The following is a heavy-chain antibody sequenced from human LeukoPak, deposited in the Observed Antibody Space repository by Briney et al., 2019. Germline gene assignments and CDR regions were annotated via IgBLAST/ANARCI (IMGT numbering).Heavy chain of an antibody. CDR2: IIPIFGTA. CDR3: ARAVGGYFDWLSPYFDC. Sequence: GASVKVSCKASGGTFSSYAISWVRQAPGQGLEWMGGIIPIFGTANYAQKFQGRVTITADESTSTAYMELSSLRSEDTAVYYCARAVGGYFDWLSPYFDCWGQGTLVTVSS. CDR1: GGTFSSYA. D-gene: IGHD3-9*01. V-gene: IGHV1-69*13. J-gene: IGHJ4*02.